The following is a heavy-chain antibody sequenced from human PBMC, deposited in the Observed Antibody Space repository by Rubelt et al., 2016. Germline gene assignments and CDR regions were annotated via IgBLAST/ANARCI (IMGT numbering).Heavy chain of an antibody. J-gene: IGHJ4*02. V-gene: IGHV3-9*01. CDR3: ARDRRISSRDGYNRSSPPDY. Sequence: GYADSVKGRFTISRDNAKNSLYLQMNSLRAEDTALYYCARDRRISSRDGYNRSSPPDYWGQGTLVTVSS. D-gene: IGHD5-24*01.